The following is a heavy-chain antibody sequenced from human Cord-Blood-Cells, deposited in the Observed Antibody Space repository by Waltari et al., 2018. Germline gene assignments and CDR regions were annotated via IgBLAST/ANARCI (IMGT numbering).Heavy chain of an antibody. Sequence: EVQLVESGGGLVQPGGSLRLSCAASGFTFSSYWMPWVRQAPGKGLVWVSRINRDGSSTSYADSVKGRFTISRDNAKNTLYLQMNSLRAEDTAVYYCARVHSSSWYYFDYWGQGTLVTVSS. CDR2: INRDGSST. V-gene: IGHV3-74*01. CDR3: ARVHSSSWYYFDY. J-gene: IGHJ4*02. D-gene: IGHD6-13*01. CDR1: GFTFSSYW.